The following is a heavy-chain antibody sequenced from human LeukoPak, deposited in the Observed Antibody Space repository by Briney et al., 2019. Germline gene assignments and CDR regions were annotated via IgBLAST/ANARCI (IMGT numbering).Heavy chain of an antibody. V-gene: IGHV3-21*01. J-gene: IGHJ4*02. D-gene: IGHD6-13*01. CDR2: ISSSSSYI. CDR3: ARSPERYSSSWYLVDY. Sequence: GGSLRLSCAASGFTFSSYSMNWVRQAPGKGLEWVSSISSSSSYIYYADSVKGRFTISRDNAKNSLYLQMNSLRAEDTAVYYCARSPERYSSSWYLVDYWGQGTLVTVSS. CDR1: GFTFSSYS.